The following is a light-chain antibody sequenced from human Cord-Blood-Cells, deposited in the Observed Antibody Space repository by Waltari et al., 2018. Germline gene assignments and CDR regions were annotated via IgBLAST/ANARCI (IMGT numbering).Light chain of an antibody. CDR2: DVS. V-gene: IGLV2-11*01. J-gene: IGLJ1*01. CDR3: CSYAGSYTYV. CDR1: SSDVGGYNY. Sequence: QSALTQPRSVSGSPGQSVTISCTGTSSDVGGYNYVSWYQQHPGKAPKLMLYDVSKRPSGVPDRFSGSKAGNTASLTISVLQAEDEADYYCCSYAGSYTYVFGTGTKVTVL.